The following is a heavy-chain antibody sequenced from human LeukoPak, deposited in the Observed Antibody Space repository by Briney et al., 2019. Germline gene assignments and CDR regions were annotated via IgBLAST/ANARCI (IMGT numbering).Heavy chain of an antibody. CDR3: ARGAYYFDTRD. V-gene: IGHV4-4*07. Sequence: PSETLSLTCTVSGASISDYYWSWIRQPAGKGLEWIGRTYTSGSTNYNPSLKSRVTVSVDTSKNQLSLKLRSVTAADTAIYYCARGAYYFDTRDWGQGTLVTVSS. J-gene: IGHJ4*02. D-gene: IGHD3-22*01. CDR2: TYTSGST. CDR1: GASISDYY.